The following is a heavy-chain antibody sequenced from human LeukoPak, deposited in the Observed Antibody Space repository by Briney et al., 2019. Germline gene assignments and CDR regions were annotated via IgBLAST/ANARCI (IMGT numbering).Heavy chain of an antibody. CDR3: ARDLYQVVPAAVSYYHYGMDV. J-gene: IGHJ6*02. D-gene: IGHD2-2*01. CDR2: INPSGGST. V-gene: IGHV1-46*01. Sequence: ASVKVSCKASGYTFTSYYMHWVRQAPGQGLEWMGIINPSGGSTSYAQKFQGRVTMTRDTSTSTVYMELSSLRSEDTAVYYCARDLYQVVPAAVSYYHYGMDVWGQGTTVTVSS. CDR1: GYTFTSYY.